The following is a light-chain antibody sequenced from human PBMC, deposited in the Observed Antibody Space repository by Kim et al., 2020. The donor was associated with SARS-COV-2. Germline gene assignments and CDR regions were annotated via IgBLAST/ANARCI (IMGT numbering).Light chain of an antibody. Sequence: EIVLTQSPATLSLSPGERATLSCRSSQSLGRYLAWYQQKPGQAPRLLIYDASTRAAGIPAKFSGSGSGTDFTLTITSLEPDDFAIYYCQQRTDWTPGSSFGQGTKLEIK. CDR1: QSLGRY. J-gene: IGKJ2*04. V-gene: IGKV3-11*01. CDR2: DAS. CDR3: QQRTDWTPGSS.